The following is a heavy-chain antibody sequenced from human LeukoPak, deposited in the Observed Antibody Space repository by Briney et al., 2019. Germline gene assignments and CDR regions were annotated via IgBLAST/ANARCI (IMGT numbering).Heavy chain of an antibody. CDR1: GGSISSGDYY. V-gene: IGHV4-30-4*01. CDR3: ARGYQLLHNGMDV. J-gene: IGHJ6*04. D-gene: IGHD2-2*01. CDR2: IYYSGST. Sequence: SGTLYLTCTVSGGSISSGDYYWSWIRQPPGKGLEWIGYIYYSGSTYYNPSLKSRVTISVDTSKNQFSLKLSSVTAADTAVYYCARGYQLLHNGMDVWGKGTTVTVSS.